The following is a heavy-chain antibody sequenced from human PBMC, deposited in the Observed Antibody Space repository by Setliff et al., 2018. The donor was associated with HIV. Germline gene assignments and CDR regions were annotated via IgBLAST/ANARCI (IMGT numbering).Heavy chain of an antibody. J-gene: IGHJ4*02. CDR2: ISGSGGST. V-gene: IGHV3-74*01. CDR3: ARDRYSGSSTDY. CDR1: GFTFSNHW. Sequence: PGGSLRLSCAASGFTFSNHWMYWVCQVPGKGLVWVSGISGSGGSTYYADSVKGRFTISRDNAKNSLYLQMNSLRAEDTAVYYCARDRYSGSSTDYWGQGTLVTVSS. D-gene: IGHD1-26*01.